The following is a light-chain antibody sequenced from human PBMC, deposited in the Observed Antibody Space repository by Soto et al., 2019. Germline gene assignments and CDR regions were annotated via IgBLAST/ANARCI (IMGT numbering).Light chain of an antibody. Sequence: DIQMTQSPSSLSASVGDRVTITCRASQSISSYLNWYQQKPGKAPKLLIYAASSLQSGVPSRFSGSVSGTDFTLTISSLQREDFATYYCQQSYSTPRTFGQGTKVEIK. CDR3: QQSYSTPRT. CDR2: AAS. CDR1: QSISSY. V-gene: IGKV1-39*01. J-gene: IGKJ1*01.